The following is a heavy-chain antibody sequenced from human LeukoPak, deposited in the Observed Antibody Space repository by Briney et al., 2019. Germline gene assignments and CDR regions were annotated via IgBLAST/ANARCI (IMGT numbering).Heavy chain of an antibody. D-gene: IGHD1-1*01. Sequence: ETGGSLRLSCAASGFTFSNAWMTWVRQAPGTGLEWVGRIQSKTDGGAADYAAPVKGRFTISRDDSKSIVYLQLNSLRTEDTAVYYCTTGTWSPLDHWGQGTLVTVSS. CDR2: IQSKTDGGAA. CDR3: TTGTWSPLDH. V-gene: IGHV3-15*01. CDR1: GFTFSNAW. J-gene: IGHJ4*02.